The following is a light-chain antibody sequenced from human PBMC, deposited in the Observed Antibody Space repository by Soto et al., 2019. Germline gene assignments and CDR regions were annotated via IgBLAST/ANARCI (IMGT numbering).Light chain of an antibody. CDR2: GAS. V-gene: IGKV3-20*01. J-gene: IGKJ1*01. Sequence: ESVLTQSTGTLSLSPGERATLSCRASQSVSSNSLAWYQQKPGQAPRLLIYGASSRATGTPDRFSGSGSGTDFTLTISGLEPEDFAVYYCQQFGGSPPSWTFGQGTKVEI. CDR3: QQFGGSPPSWT. CDR1: QSVSSNS.